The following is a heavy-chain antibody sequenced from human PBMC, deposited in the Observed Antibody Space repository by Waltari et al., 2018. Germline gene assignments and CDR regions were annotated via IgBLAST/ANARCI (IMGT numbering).Heavy chain of an antibody. Sequence: EVQLLESGGDLEQPGGSLSISCVGSGFNFGTYAMNWVRQAPGKGLEWVSTMSGTGDYTYYADSVKGRFTISRDNSKNTVFLHMNNLRVEDTAIYFCAKDQAEWLVLDGYFDSWGQGTPVTVSS. D-gene: IGHD6-19*01. CDR1: GFNFGTYA. CDR3: AKDQAEWLVLDGYFDS. CDR2: MSGTGDYT. J-gene: IGHJ4*02. V-gene: IGHV3-23*01.